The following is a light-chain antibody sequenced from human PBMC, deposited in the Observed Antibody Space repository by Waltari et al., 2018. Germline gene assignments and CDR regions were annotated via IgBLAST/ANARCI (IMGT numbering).Light chain of an antibody. Sequence: TLSASVGDRVTITCRASQSISSWLAWYQQKPGKVPKLLIDDASSLESGVPSRFSGSGSGTEFTLTISSLQPDDFATYYCQQYNSYSWTFGQGTKVEIK. CDR1: QSISSW. V-gene: IGKV1-5*01. J-gene: IGKJ1*01. CDR2: DAS. CDR3: QQYNSYSWT.